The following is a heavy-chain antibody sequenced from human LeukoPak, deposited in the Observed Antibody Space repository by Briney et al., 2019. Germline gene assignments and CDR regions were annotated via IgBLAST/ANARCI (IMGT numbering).Heavy chain of an antibody. CDR1: GFTFSAYA. J-gene: IGHJ6*02. V-gene: IGHV3-23*01. Sequence: GGALRLSCAACGFTFSAYAMNGVGQAAGRGVEWVSAISGNALSTYYAGSVKGRFTISRDNSKNTLYLQMNSLRAEDTAVYFCAKVIMAATHFYYSGMDVWGQGTTVTVSS. CDR3: AKVIMAATHFYYSGMDV. CDR2: ISGNALST. D-gene: IGHD2-8*01.